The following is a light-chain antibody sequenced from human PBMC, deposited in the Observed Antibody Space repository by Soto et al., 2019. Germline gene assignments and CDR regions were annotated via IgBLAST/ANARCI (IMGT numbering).Light chain of an antibody. CDR1: QSISSW. Sequence: DIQMTQSPSTLSASVGDRVTITCRASQSISSWLAWYQQKPGKAPKLLIYDASSLESGVPSRFSGSGSGTEFTLTISSLQPDDFATYYCQQYKSYSRTFGQGTKVDSK. CDR2: DAS. V-gene: IGKV1-5*01. J-gene: IGKJ1*01. CDR3: QQYKSYSRT.